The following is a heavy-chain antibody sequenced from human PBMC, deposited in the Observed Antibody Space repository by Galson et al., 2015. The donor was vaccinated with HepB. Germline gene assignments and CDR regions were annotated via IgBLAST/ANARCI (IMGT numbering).Heavy chain of an antibody. Sequence: SVKVSCKASGGNFSIHSISWVRQAPGQGLEWMGRVIPFLATPNYAQSFQGRAAINADTSTSTAYLELSGLRFEDTAVYYCARGARAYGSFYAFDIWGQGTRVTVSS. D-gene: IGHD6-13*01. V-gene: IGHV1-69*08. CDR1: GGNFSIHS. J-gene: IGHJ3*02. CDR2: VIPFLATP. CDR3: ARGARAYGSFYAFDI.